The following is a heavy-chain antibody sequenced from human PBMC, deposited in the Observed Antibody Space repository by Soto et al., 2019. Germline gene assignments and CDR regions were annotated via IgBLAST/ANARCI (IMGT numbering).Heavy chain of an antibody. CDR2: IDSSGST. V-gene: IGHV4-4*07. J-gene: IGHJ6*02. CDR3: AREGGYYDSSGSGVYHYYGVDV. Sequence: SETLSLTCTVLRGSISRYYWSWIRQPAGKGLEWIGRIDSSGSTNYDPSLRSRVTVSVDTSKNQFSLRVTSVTAADTAVYYCAREGGYYDSSGSGVYHYYGVDVWGQGATVTVSS. CDR1: RGSISRYY. D-gene: IGHD3-22*01.